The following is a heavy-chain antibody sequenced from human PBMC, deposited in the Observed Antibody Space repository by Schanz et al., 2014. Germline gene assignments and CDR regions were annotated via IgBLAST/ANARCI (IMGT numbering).Heavy chain of an antibody. V-gene: IGHV3-64D*06. CDR3: ANNWNLDY. J-gene: IGHJ4*02. CDR1: GFTFSTFA. D-gene: IGHD1-20*01. Sequence: EVQLVESGGDLVQPGGSLRLSCSASGFTFSTFAMHWVRQAPGKGLEYISAISNNGDSTYYADSVKGRFTISRDNSKNTLYLQMSSLRAEDTAIYYCANNWNLDYWGQGTLXTVSS. CDR2: ISNNGDST.